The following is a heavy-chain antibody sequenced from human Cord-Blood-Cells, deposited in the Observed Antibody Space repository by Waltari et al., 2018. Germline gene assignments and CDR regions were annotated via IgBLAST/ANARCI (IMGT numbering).Heavy chain of an antibody. Sequence: QVQLVESGGGVVQPGRSLRLSCAASGFTFSSYAMHWVRQAPGKGLGWGAVISYDGSNKYSADSVKGRFTISRDNSKNTLYLQMNSLRAEDTAVYYCASHRGYWGQGTLVTVSS. J-gene: IGHJ4*02. D-gene: IGHD3-10*01. CDR1: GFTFSSYA. CDR2: ISYDGSNK. CDR3: ASHRGY. V-gene: IGHV3-30-3*01.